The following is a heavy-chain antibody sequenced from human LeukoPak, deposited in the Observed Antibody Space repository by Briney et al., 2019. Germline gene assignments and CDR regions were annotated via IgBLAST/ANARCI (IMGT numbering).Heavy chain of an antibody. V-gene: IGHV1-8*01. CDR2: MDPNNGGT. CDR1: GYTFTIYD. D-gene: IGHD3-3*01. J-gene: IGHJ6*02. CDR3: ARGAIFGVTPRGYGMDV. Sequence: ASVKVSCKASGYTFTIYDINWVRQAPGQGLEWVGWMDPNNGGTVYAQKFQGRVTMTRDTSTGTLYMELNGLRSEDTAVYYCARGAIFGVTPRGYGMDVWGQGTTVTVSS.